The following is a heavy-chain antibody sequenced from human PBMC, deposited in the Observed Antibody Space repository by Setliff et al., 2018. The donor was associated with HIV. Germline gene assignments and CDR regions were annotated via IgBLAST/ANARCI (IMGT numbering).Heavy chain of an antibody. CDR1: GDTLSIHP. J-gene: IGHJ5*02. CDR2: IFAFLNIP. D-gene: IGHD2-15*01. Sequence: GASVKVSCKTSGDTLSIHPISWVRQAPGRGLEWMGDIFAFLNIPNYAQKFQGRVTITADKPTSTAYMELTGLRSEDTAVYYCALPYCSGGNCWSSASLPPAGWFDPWGQGTLVTVSS. CDR3: ALPYCSGGNCWSSASLPPAGWFDP. V-gene: IGHV1-69*10.